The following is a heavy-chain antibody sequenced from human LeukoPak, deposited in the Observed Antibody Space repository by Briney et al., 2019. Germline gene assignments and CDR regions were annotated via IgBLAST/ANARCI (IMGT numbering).Heavy chain of an antibody. V-gene: IGHV3-23*01. Sequence: QPGRSLRLSCAASGFTFSSYGMHWVRQAPGKGLEWVSAISGSGGSTYYADSVKGRFTISRVNSKNTLYLQMNSLRAEDTAVYYCARDYYDSSGYFDYWGQGTLVTVSS. J-gene: IGHJ4*02. D-gene: IGHD3-22*01. CDR3: ARDYYDSSGYFDY. CDR2: ISGSGGST. CDR1: GFTFSSYG.